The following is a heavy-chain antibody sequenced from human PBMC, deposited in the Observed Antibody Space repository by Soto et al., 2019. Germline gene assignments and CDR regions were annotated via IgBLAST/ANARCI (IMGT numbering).Heavy chain of an antibody. V-gene: IGHV4-59*01. Sequence: SETLSLTCTVSGGSISSYYWSWIRQPPGKGLEWIGYIYYSGSTNYNPSLKSRVTISVDTSKNQFSLKLSSVTAADTAVYYCARAVAGYWYFDLWGRGTLVTVSS. D-gene: IGHD6-19*01. J-gene: IGHJ2*01. CDR3: ARAVAGYWYFDL. CDR1: GGSISSYY. CDR2: IYYSGST.